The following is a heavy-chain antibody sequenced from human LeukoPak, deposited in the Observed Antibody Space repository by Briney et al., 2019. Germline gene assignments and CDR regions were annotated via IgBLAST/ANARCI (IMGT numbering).Heavy chain of an antibody. V-gene: IGHV5-51*01. CDR2: IYPGDSDT. J-gene: IGHJ6*03. Sequence: GGSLRLSXKGSGYSFTSYWIGWVRQMPGKGLEWTGIIYPGDSDTRYSPSFQGQVTISADKSISTAYLQWSSLKASDTAIYYCARHFHHYYMDVWGKGTTVTVSS. CDR3: ARHFHHYYMDV. CDR1: GYSFTSYW.